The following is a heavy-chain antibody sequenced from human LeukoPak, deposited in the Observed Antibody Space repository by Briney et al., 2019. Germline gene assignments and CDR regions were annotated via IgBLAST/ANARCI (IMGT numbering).Heavy chain of an antibody. J-gene: IGHJ1*01. CDR2: IIPIFGTA. D-gene: IGHD3-22*01. CDR1: GGTFSSYA. CDR3: ARSGAKPTYYYDSSGYYPSPEYFQH. V-gene: IGHV1-69*01. Sequence: GSSVKVSCKASGGTFSSYAISWVRQAPGQGLEWMGGIIPIFGTANYAQKFQGRVTITADESTSPAYMELSSLRSEDTAVYYCARSGAKPTYYYDSSGYYPSPEYFQHWGQGTLVTVSS.